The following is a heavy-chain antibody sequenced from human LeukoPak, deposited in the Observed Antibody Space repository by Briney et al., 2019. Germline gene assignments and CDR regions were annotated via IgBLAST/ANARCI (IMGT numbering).Heavy chain of an antibody. V-gene: IGHV1-69*13. Sequence: ASVKVSCKASGGTFSSYAISWVRQAPGQGLEWIGGIIPIFGTANYAQKFQGRVTITADESTSTAYMELSSLRSEDTAVYYCARDRRGDYGDAFDIWGQGTMVTVSS. CDR1: GGTFSSYA. D-gene: IGHD4-17*01. CDR3: ARDRRGDYGDAFDI. CDR2: IIPIFGTA. J-gene: IGHJ3*02.